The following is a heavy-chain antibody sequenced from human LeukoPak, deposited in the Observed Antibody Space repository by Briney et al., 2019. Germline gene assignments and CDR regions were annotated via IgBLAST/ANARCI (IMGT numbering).Heavy chain of an antibody. D-gene: IGHD3-22*01. CDR1: GYTFTGYY. J-gene: IGHJ4*02. CDR3: ARDIVGIGYYDSSGHEDY. V-gene: IGHV1-2*06. CDR2: TKPNSGGT. Sequence: ASVKVSCKASGYTFTGYYIHWVRQAPGQGLEWMGRTKPNSGGTNYAQKFQGRVTMTRDTSISTAYMELSRLRSDDTAVYYCARDIVGIGYYDSSGHEDYWGQGSLVTVSS.